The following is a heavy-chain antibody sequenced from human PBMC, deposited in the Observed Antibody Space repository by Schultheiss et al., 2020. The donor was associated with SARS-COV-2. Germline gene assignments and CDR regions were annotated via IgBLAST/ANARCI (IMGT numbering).Heavy chain of an antibody. J-gene: IGHJ4*02. CDR1: GYTFTNYY. Sequence: ASVKVSCKASGYTFTNYYIHWVRQAPGQGLEWMGMIDPGGGSTSYAQKFQGRVSMTRDTSTSTVYMELSSLRSEDTAVYFCHVLRYFDWNFDYWGRGTLVNVSS. D-gene: IGHD3-9*01. CDR2: IDPGGGST. CDR3: HVLRYFDWNFDY. V-gene: IGHV1-46*01.